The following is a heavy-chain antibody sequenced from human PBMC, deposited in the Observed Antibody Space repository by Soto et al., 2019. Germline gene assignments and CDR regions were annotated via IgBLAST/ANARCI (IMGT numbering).Heavy chain of an antibody. V-gene: IGHV3-23*01. CDR3: AKGALGWQYFSCTTCYPFDF. Sequence: EVQLLESGGGLVQPGGSLRLSCAASGFTFSSYAMSWVRQAPGKGLEWVSAISGSGGSTYFADSLKGRFTISRDNSKSTLYLQMNSPRAEDPAVYYCAKGALGWQYFSCTTCYPFDFWGQGTLVTVSS. J-gene: IGHJ4*02. CDR1: GFTFSSYA. D-gene: IGHD2-2*01. CDR2: ISGSGGST.